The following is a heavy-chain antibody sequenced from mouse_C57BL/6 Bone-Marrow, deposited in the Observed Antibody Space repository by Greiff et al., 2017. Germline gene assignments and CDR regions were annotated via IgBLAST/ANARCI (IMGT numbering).Heavy chain of an antibody. J-gene: IGHJ2*01. CDR2: INPYNGGT. Sequence: VQLQQSGPVLVKPGASVKMSCKASGYTFTDYYMNWVKQSHGKSLEWIGVINPYNGGTSYNQKFKGKATLTVDKSSSTAYMELNSLTSEDSAVYYCARYYGSSFFDNWGQGTTLTVSS. D-gene: IGHD1-1*01. CDR3: ARYYGSSFFDN. CDR1: GYTFTDYY. V-gene: IGHV1-19*01.